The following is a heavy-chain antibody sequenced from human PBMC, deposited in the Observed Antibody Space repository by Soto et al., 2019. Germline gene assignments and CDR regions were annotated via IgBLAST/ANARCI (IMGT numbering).Heavy chain of an antibody. Sequence: QVQLVESGGGVVQPGRSLRLYCAASGLTFSTYAMSWVRQAPGKGLEWVAVVSYDGNNKYYADSVKGRFTISRDNSKNTLYLQMNSLRAEDTAVYYCARAGCDGGTCYTLVGLRYGMDVWGQGTTVTVSS. D-gene: IGHD2-15*01. CDR3: ARAGCDGGTCYTLVGLRYGMDV. CDR1: GLTFSTYA. CDR2: VSYDGNNK. V-gene: IGHV3-30-3*01. J-gene: IGHJ6*02.